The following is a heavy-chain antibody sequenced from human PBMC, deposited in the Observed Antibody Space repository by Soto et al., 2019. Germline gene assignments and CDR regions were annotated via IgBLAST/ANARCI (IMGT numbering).Heavy chain of an antibody. Sequence: SETLSLTCAVYGGSFSGYYWSWIRQPPGKGLEWIGEINHSGSTNYNPSLKSRVTISVDTSKNQFSLKLSSVTAADTAVYYCARDGDYYGSGSYYNDYWGQGTLVTVSS. D-gene: IGHD3-10*01. V-gene: IGHV4-34*01. CDR2: INHSGST. CDR1: GGSFSGYY. J-gene: IGHJ4*02. CDR3: ARDGDYYGSGSYYNDY.